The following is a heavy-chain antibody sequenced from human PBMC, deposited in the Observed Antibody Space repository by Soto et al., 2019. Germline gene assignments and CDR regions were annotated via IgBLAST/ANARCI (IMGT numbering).Heavy chain of an antibody. CDR3: ASSPDTVNNDEYYFDY. CDR1: RYTFTGYN. D-gene: IGHD5-18*01. J-gene: IGHJ4*02. V-gene: IGHV1-2*02. Sequence: ASVKVSCKDSRYTFTGYNMHWVRQAPGQGLEWMGWINPTSGGTNYAQKFQGRVTMTRDTSISTAYMKLSRLRSDDTAVYYCASSPDTVNNDEYYFDYWVQGTLGTVSS. CDR2: INPTSGGT.